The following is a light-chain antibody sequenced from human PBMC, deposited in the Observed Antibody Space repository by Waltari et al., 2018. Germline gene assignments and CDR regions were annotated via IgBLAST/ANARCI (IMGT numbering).Light chain of an antibody. Sequence: EIVMTQSPATLSVSPGERATLSCRASQSISRALVWYQQKPGQAPRLLMSSASIRATCVPFSFSGSGSGTAFTLTISNIQSEDFAVYYCQQYNTWPPWTFGQGTKVEF. J-gene: IGKJ1*01. V-gene: IGKV3D-15*03. CDR3: QQYNTWPPWT. CDR1: QSISRA. CDR2: SAS.